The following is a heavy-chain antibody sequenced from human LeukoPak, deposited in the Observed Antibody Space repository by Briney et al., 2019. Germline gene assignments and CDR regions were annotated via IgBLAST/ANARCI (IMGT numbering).Heavy chain of an antibody. Sequence: GESLKISCQAFGYRFSANWIGWVPLMPGKGLEWMGIIYPADSDTYYSPSFQGQVTISADKSISTTYLQWSSLKASDSAMYYCARGVTRYNWFDPWGQGTLVTVSS. CDR2: IYPADSDT. J-gene: IGHJ5*02. CDR3: ARGVTRYNWFDP. D-gene: IGHD4-23*01. CDR1: GYRFSANW. V-gene: IGHV5-51*01.